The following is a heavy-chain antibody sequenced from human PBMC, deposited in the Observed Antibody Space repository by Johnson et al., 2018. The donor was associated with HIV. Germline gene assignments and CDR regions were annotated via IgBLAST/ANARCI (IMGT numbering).Heavy chain of an antibody. CDR1: GFTFSSYA. J-gene: IGHJ3*02. CDR2: ISYDGSNK. D-gene: IGHD3-10*01. CDR3: TTCERGGFGEGAFDI. Sequence: QVQLVESGGGVVQPGRSLRLSCAASGFTFSSYAMHWVRQAPGKGLEWVAVISYDGSNKYYADSVKGRFTISRDNSKNTLFLQMNSLKIEDTAVYYCTTCERGGFGEGAFDIWGQGTMVTVSS. V-gene: IGHV3-30-3*01.